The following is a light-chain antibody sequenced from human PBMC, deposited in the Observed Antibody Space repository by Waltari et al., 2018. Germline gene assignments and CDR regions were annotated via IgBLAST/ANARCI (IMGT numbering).Light chain of an antibody. Sequence: EIVMTQSQATLSLSPADRATLSCRASQYVSSNLAWYQQKPGQAPRLLIYGASTRATGIPGRFSGSGSGTEFTLSISGLQSEDFALYYCQQYNAWPRTFGQGTKVEIK. J-gene: IGKJ1*01. CDR2: GAS. CDR3: QQYNAWPRT. V-gene: IGKV3-15*01. CDR1: QYVSSN.